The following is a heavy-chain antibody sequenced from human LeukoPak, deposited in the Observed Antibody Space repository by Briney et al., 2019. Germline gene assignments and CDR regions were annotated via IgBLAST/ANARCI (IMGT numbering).Heavy chain of an antibody. CDR2: IKQDGSEK. CDR1: GFTFSSYA. J-gene: IGHJ4*02. Sequence: QTGGSLRLSCAASGFTFSSYAMSWVRQAPGKGLEWVANIKQDGSEKYYVDSVKGRFTISRDNAKNSLYLQMNSLRAEDTAVYYCARKYDFWSGRGFDYWGQGTLVTVSS. D-gene: IGHD3-3*01. V-gene: IGHV3-7*01. CDR3: ARKYDFWSGRGFDY.